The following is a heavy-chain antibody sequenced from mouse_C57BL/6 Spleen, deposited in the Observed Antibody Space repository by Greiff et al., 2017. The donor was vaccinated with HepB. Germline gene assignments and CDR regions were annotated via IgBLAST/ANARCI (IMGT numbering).Heavy chain of an antibody. J-gene: IGHJ3*01. V-gene: IGHV1-50*01. CDR3: ARKETAWLAY. CDR1: GYTFTSYW. Sequence: VQLQQSGAELVKPGASVKLSCKASGYTFTSYWMQWVKQRPGQGLEWIGEIDPSDSYTNYNQKFKGKATLTVDTSSSTAYMQLSSLTSEDSAVYYCARKETAWLAYWGQGALVTVSA. CDR2: IDPSDSYT.